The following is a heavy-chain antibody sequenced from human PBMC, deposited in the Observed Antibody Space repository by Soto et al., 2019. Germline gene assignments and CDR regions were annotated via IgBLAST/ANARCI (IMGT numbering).Heavy chain of an antibody. CDR3: VRDVLTVTTGGPDY. CDR2: ISAYDGNT. CDR1: GYTFTSYG. Sequence: QVQLVQSGVEGEKPGASVKVSCKASGYTFTSYGVSWVRQAPGQGLEWMGWISAYDGNTNYAPKFQGRVTMTTDTSTSAAYMELRSLRSEDAAVYYCVRDVLTVTTGGPDYWGQGTLVTGSS. J-gene: IGHJ4*02. V-gene: IGHV1-18*01. D-gene: IGHD4-17*01.